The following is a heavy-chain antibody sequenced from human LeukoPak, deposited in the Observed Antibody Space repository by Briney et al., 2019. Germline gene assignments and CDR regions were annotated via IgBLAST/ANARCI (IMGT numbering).Heavy chain of an antibody. CDR3: ARVRSVGGNPHAFNI. CDR2: ISGSGGST. J-gene: IGHJ3*02. CDR1: GFTFSSYA. Sequence: GGSLRLSCAASGFTFSSYAMSWVRRAPGKGLEWVSAISGSGGSTYYADSVKGRFTISRDNSKNTLYLQMNSLRAEDTAVYYCARVRSVGGNPHAFNIWGQGTMVTVSS. D-gene: IGHD4-23*01. V-gene: IGHV3-23*01.